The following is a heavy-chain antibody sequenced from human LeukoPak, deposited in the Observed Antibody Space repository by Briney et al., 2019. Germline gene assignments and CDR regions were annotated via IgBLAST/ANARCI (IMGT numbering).Heavy chain of an antibody. CDR1: GYTFTDSY. V-gene: IGHV1-2*02. CDR3: ARVKYRAAGDKQY. CDR2: INPDSGGT. D-gene: IGHD6-13*01. Sequence: GASVKVSCMASGYTFTDSYIHWVRQAPGQGLEWMGWINPDSGGTNYAQKFQGRVTMTRDTSITTVYMELSRLRSDDTAVYYCARVKYRAAGDKQYWGRGTLVTVSS. J-gene: IGHJ4*02.